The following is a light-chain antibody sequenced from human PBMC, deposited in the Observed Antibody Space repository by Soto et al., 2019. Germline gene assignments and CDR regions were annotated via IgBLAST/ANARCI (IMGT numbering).Light chain of an antibody. Sequence: QSALTQSASVSGSPGQSITISCTGTSRDIGGYNDVSWYQQHPDKAPKLMISEVSNPPSGVSNRFSGSKSGNTASQTISWLTPEDEADYYCSSYTTSSTVALGGGTKVTVL. CDR1: SRDIGGYND. CDR3: SSYTTSSTVA. V-gene: IGLV2-14*01. J-gene: IGLJ2*01. CDR2: EVS.